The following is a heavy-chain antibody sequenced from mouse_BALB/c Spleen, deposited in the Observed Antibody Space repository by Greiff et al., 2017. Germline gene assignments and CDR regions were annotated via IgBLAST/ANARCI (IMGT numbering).Heavy chain of an antibody. CDR2: ISYSGST. J-gene: IGHJ2*01. Sequence: VQLKESGPGLVKPSQSLSLTCTVTGYSITSDYAWNWIRQFPGNKLEWMGYISYSGSTSYNPSLKSRISITRDTSKNQFFLQLNSVTTEDTATYYCARGGRFDYWGQGTTLTVSS. CDR3: ARGGRFDY. CDR1: GYSITSDYA. V-gene: IGHV3-2*02.